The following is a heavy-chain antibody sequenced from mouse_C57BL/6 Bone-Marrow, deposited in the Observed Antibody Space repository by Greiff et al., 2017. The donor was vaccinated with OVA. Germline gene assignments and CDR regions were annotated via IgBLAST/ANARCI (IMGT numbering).Heavy chain of an antibody. V-gene: IGHV1-81*01. D-gene: IGHD1-1*02. CDR2: IYPRSGNT. Sequence: VQRVESGAELARPGASVKLSCKASGYTFTSYGISWVKQRTGQGLEWIGEIYPRSGNTYYNEKFKGKATLTADKSSSTAYMELRSLTSEDSAVYFCARGRWGGAWFAYWGQGTLVTVSA. J-gene: IGHJ3*01. CDR1: GYTFTSYG. CDR3: ARGRWGGAWFAY.